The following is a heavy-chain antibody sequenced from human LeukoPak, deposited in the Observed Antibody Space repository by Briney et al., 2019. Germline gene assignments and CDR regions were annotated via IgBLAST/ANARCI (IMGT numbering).Heavy chain of an antibody. V-gene: IGHV3-7*05. CDR2: IKQDGSET. CDR1: GYTLSRYW. CDR3: ARDRFMVRGVMVGTFDL. J-gene: IGHJ3*01. D-gene: IGHD3-10*01. Sequence: GGSLRLSCAASGYTLSRYWMSCVRQAPGKGLEWVANIKQDGSETYYVDSVKDRFTISRDNVKNSLFLQMNSLRAEDTAVYYCARDRFMVRGVMVGTFDLWGQGTMVTVSS.